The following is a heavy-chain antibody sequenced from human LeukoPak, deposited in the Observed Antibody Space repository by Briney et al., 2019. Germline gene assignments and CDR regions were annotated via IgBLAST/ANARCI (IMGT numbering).Heavy chain of an antibody. CDR3: ARGENYDFWSGYHYYYYYYGMDV. CDR2: IIPIFGTA. J-gene: IGHJ6*02. V-gene: IGHV1-69*13. CDR1: GGTFGSYA. Sequence: ASVKVSCKASGGTFGSYAISWVRQAPGQGLEWMGGIIPIFGTANYTQKFQGRVTITADESTSTAYMELSSLRSEDTAVYYCARGENYDFWSGYHYYYYYYGMDVWGQGTTVTVSS. D-gene: IGHD3-3*01.